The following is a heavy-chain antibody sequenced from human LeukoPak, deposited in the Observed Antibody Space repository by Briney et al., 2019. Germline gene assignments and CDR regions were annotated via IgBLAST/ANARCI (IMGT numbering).Heavy chain of an antibody. J-gene: IGHJ4*02. Sequence: PGRSLRLSCAASGFIFRSYGMSWVRQAPGKGLEWVSALSGNGGVTYYADSVKGRFAISRDNSKNTLYLQMNALRAEDTAVYYCAKDLAWGLDYWGQGALVTVSS. CDR2: LSGNGGVT. V-gene: IGHV3-23*01. D-gene: IGHD3/OR15-3a*01. CDR3: AKDLAWGLDY. CDR1: GFIFRSYG.